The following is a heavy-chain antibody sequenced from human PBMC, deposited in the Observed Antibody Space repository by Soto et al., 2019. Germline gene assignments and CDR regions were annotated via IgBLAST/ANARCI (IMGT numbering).Heavy chain of an antibody. Sequence: PSETLSLTCAVYGGSFSGYYWSWIRQPPGKGLEWIGEINHSGSTNYNPSLKSRVTISVDTSKNQFSLKLSSVTAADMAVYYCARGPRIAVAGTIDYWGQGTLVTVSS. CDR1: GGSFSGYY. CDR3: ARGPRIAVAGTIDY. J-gene: IGHJ4*02. V-gene: IGHV4-34*01. CDR2: INHSGST. D-gene: IGHD6-19*01.